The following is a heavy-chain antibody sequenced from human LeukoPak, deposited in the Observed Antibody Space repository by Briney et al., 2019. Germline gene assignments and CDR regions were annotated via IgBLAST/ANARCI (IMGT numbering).Heavy chain of an antibody. V-gene: IGHV1-8*01. D-gene: IGHD6-6*01. CDR1: GYTFTCYD. Sequence: ASVKVSCKASGYTFTCYDINWVRQATGKGLEGMGWMNTNSGNTGYAQKFQGRVTMTRNTPISTAYMELSSLRSEDTAVYYCARAVYSSSPELFDYWGQGTLVTVSS. CDR2: MNTNSGNT. CDR3: ARAVYSSSPELFDY. J-gene: IGHJ4*02.